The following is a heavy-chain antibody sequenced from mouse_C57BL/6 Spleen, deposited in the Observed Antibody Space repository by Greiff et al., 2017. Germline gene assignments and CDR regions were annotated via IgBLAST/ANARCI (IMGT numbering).Heavy chain of an antibody. J-gene: IGHJ2*01. CDR1: GYAFSSSW. CDR3: ARSNTVVASVGDY. CDR2: IYPGDGDT. D-gene: IGHD1-1*01. V-gene: IGHV1-82*01. Sequence: VQVVESGPELVKPGASVKISCKASGYAFSSSWMNWVKQRPGKGLEWIGRIYPGDGDTNYNGKFKGKATLTADKSSSTAYMQLSSLTSEDSAVYFCARSNTVVASVGDYWGQGTTLTVSS.